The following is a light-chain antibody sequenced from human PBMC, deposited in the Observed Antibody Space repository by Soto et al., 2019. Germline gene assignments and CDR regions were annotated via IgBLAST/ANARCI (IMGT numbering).Light chain of an antibody. J-gene: IGLJ2*01. CDR3: SSYAGSNNVV. V-gene: IGLV2-8*01. CDR1: HSDFGGYNY. CDR2: EVN. Sequence: QSALTQPPSASGSPGQSVTISCTGAHSDFGGYNYVSWYQQHPGKAPKLMIFEVNKRPSGVPDRFSGSKFGNTASLTVSGLQAEDEAYYYCSSYAGSNNVVFGGGTKLTVL.